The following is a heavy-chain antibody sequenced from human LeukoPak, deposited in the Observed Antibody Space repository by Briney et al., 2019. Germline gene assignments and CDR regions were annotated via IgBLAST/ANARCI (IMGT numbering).Heavy chain of an antibody. Sequence: ASGKVSCKTSGYTFTSHGISWVRQAPGQGLEWMGWISANNGDTKYAQRMQGRLTMTTDTSTSTAYMELRSLRSDDTAIYYCARDWPTVIADYWGQGTLVTVSS. D-gene: IGHD4-11*01. CDR2: ISANNGDT. V-gene: IGHV1-18*01. CDR1: GYTFTSHG. CDR3: ARDWPTVIADY. J-gene: IGHJ4*02.